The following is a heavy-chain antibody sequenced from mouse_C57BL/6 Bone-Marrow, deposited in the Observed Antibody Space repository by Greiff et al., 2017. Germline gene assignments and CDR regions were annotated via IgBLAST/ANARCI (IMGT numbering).Heavy chain of an antibody. J-gene: IGHJ2*01. V-gene: IGHV14-4*01. CDR3: TSTDYFDY. CDR2: IDPENGDT. D-gene: IGHD1-1*01. Sequence: VQLQQSGAELVRPGASVKLSCTASGFNITDDYMHWVKQRPVQGLAWIGWIDPENGDTEYASKFQGKATITADTSSNTAYLQLSSLTSADTAVYYCTSTDYFDYWGQGTTLTVSS. CDR1: GFNITDDY.